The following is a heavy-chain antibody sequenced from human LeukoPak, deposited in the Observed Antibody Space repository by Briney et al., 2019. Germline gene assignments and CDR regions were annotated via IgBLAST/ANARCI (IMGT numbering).Heavy chain of an antibody. J-gene: IGHJ5*02. V-gene: IGHV4-34*01. D-gene: IGHD2-2*01. CDR3: AASSTWGSGWFDP. CDR1: GGSFSDYY. Sequence: SETLSLTCGIYGGSFSDYYWSWIRQPPGKGLEGIGEISHSGSTKYNPSLKSRVILSVDTSKNQFSLKVRSVTAADTAVYYCAASSTWGSGWFDPWGQGTPVTVSS. CDR2: ISHSGST.